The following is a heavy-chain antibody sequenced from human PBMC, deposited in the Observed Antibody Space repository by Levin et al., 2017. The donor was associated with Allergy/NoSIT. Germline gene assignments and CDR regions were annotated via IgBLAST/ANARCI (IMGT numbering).Heavy chain of an antibody. V-gene: IGHV3-21*01. CDR3: ARQVPCSGNCFPPDD. CDR2: ISETSTYI. D-gene: IGHD2-15*01. CDR1: GFTFSSYS. Sequence: GGSLRLSCAASGFTFSSYSMDWVRQAPGKGLEWVSSISETSTYIYYADSVKGRFTISRDNARRSLYLQMNSLRVEDTAVYYCARQVPCSGNCFPPDDWGQGTLVTVSS. J-gene: IGHJ4*02.